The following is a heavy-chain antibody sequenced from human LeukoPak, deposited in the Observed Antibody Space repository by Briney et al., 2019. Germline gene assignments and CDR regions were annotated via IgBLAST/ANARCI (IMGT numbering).Heavy chain of an antibody. CDR1: GFTFSSYG. CDR2: IRYDGSNK. D-gene: IGHD4-17*01. V-gene: IGHV3-30*02. Sequence: GGSLRLSCAASGFTFSSYGMHWVRQAPGKGLEWVAFIRYDGSNKYCADSVKGRFTISRDNSKNTLYLQMNSLRAEDTAVYYCAKDRGLLKYYGDYTYYFDYWGQGTLVTVSS. J-gene: IGHJ4*02. CDR3: AKDRGLLKYYGDYTYYFDY.